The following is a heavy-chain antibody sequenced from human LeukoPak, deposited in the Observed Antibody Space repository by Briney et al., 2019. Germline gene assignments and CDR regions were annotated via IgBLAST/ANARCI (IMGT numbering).Heavy chain of an antibody. J-gene: IGHJ4*02. D-gene: IGHD3-22*01. CDR3: TTETPYYYDSRDYYFDY. CDR2: FKSKTDGGTT. V-gene: IGHV3-15*01. CDR1: GFTFSNAR. Sequence: MSGGALLLYCAASGFTFSNARMSWGRQAPGKGLEWVGRFKSKTDGGTTDYAAPVKGRFTIPRDDSKNTLYLQMNSLNTEDTAVYYCTTETPYYYDSRDYYFDYWGQGTLVTVSS.